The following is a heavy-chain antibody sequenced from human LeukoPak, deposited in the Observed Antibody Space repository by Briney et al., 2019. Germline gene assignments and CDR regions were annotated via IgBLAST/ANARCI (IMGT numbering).Heavy chain of an antibody. CDR1: GGSISSGSYY. V-gene: IGHV4-61*02. CDR2: IYTSGST. J-gene: IGHJ4*02. D-gene: IGHD6-13*01. Sequence: SETLSLTCTVSGGSISSGSYYWSWIRQPAGKGLEWIGRIYTSGSTNYNPSLKSRVTISVDTSKNQFSLKLSSVTAADTAVYYCAREYSRLGDYFDYWGQGTLVTVSS. CDR3: AREYSRLGDYFDY.